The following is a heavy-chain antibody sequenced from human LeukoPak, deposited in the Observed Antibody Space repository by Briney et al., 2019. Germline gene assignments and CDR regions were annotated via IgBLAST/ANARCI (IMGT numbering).Heavy chain of an antibody. D-gene: IGHD6-13*01. CDR3: ANHLHTGIAAAVDY. Sequence: GGSLRLSCAASGFTFSSYSMNWVRQAPGKRLEWVSYISSRSTTIYYGDSVKGRFTISRDNAKNSLYLQMNSLRAEDTAVYYCANHLHTGIAAAVDYWGQGTLVTVSS. CDR2: ISSRSTTI. J-gene: IGHJ4*02. V-gene: IGHV3-48*01. CDR1: GFTFSSYS.